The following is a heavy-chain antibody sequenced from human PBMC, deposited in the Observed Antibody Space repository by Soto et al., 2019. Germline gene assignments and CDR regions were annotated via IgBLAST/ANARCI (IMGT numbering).Heavy chain of an antibody. J-gene: IGHJ3*02. V-gene: IGHV1-24*01. CDR1: GYTLTELS. D-gene: IGHD5-12*01. CDR2: FDPEDGET. CDR3: ATASYNGYDYAFDI. Sequence: ASVKVSCKVSGYTLTELSMHWVRQAPGKGLEWMGGFDPEDGETIYAQKFQGRVTMTEDTSTDTAYMELSSLRSEDTAVYYCATASYNGYDYAFDIWGQGTMVTVSS.